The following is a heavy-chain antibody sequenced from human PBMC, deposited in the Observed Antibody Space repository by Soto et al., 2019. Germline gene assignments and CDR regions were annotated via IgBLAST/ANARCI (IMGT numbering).Heavy chain of an antibody. D-gene: IGHD2-2*01. CDR2: ISTYNGNT. CDR1: GYTFTSYG. CDR3: ASDPVYSTTGHQAWDS. J-gene: IGHJ3*01. V-gene: IGHV1-18*01. Sequence: QVQLVQPGAEVKKPGASVKVSCKASGYTFTSYGISWVRQAPGQGPEWMGRISTYNGNTNYVQRLQGKATMTTDTSTNTAYKELRSLRDDDTAVYFCASDPVYSTTGHQAWDSWGKGTIVTVSS.